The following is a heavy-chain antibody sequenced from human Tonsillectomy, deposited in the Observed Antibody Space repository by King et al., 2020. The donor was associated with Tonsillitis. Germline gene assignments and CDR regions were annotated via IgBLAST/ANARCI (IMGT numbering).Heavy chain of an antibody. CDR2: ISGSGGST. D-gene: IGHD1-26*01. V-gene: IGHV3-23*04. Sequence: VQLVESGGGLVQPGGSLRLSCAASGFTFSNYAMSWVRQAPGKGLEWVSAISGSGGSTYYGDSGKGRFTISRDSSKNTLYLQMNSLRAEDTAVYYCAKVGSGTSPYFFDYWGQGTLVTVSS. J-gene: IGHJ4*02. CDR3: AKVGSGTSPYFFDY. CDR1: GFTFSNYA.